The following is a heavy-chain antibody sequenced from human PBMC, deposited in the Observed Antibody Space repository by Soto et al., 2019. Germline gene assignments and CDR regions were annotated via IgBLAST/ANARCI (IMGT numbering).Heavy chain of an antibody. CDR2: IYRTGST. D-gene: IGHD1-7*01. CDR3: ASRDPGTSVDY. J-gene: IGHJ4*02. Sequence: SETLSLTCAVSGGSFTSNNWWTWVRQPPGQGLEWIGEIYRTGSTNYNPSLKSRVTMSLDKSENQFSLKVTSLTAADTAVYYCASRDPGTSVDYWGQGTLVTVSS. CDR1: GGSFTSNNW. V-gene: IGHV4-4*02.